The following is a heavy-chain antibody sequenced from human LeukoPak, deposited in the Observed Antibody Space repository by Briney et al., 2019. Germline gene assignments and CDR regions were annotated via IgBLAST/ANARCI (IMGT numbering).Heavy chain of an antibody. CDR1: GFTFSSIW. J-gene: IGHJ4*02. V-gene: IGHV3-74*01. D-gene: IGHD2-21*02. CDR2: INGAGSIT. CDR3: TRAVAVTASDS. Sequence: GGSLRLSCAASGFTFSSIWMHWVRQAPGEGLVWVSRINGAGSITTYADSVKGRFTISRDNAKNTLYLQMSSLRAEDTAVYYCTRAVAVTASDSWGQGTLVTVSS.